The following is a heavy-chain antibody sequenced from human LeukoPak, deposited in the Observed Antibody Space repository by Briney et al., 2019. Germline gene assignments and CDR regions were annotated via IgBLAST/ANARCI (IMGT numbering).Heavy chain of an antibody. CDR2: IIPIFGTA. D-gene: IGHD5-24*01. CDR1: GGTFSSYA. V-gene: IGHV1-69*13. Sequence: SVKVSCKASGGTFSSYAISWVRQAPGQWLECMGGIIPIFGTANYAQKFQGRVTTTADESTSTAYMELSSLRSEDTAVYYCARGGWLQTTYYFDYWGQGTLVTGSS. CDR3: ARGGWLQTTYYFDY. J-gene: IGHJ4*02.